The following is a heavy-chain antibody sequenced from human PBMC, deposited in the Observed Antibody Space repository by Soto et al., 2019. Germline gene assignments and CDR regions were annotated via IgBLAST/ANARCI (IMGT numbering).Heavy chain of an antibody. J-gene: IGHJ4*02. V-gene: IGHV4-34*01. Sequence: QVQLQQWGAGLLKPSETLSLTCAVYGGSFSGYYWSWIRKPPVQGLEWIGEINHSGSTNYNQSLKSRVTISVYTSKNQFSLQLSSVTDADTAVYYCARVLGTAAAGYYWGQGTMVTVS. CDR1: GGSFSGYY. CDR2: INHSGST. D-gene: IGHD6-13*01. CDR3: ARVLGTAAAGYY.